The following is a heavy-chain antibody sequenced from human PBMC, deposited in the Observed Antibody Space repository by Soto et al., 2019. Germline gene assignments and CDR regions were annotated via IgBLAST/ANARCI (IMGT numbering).Heavy chain of an antibody. J-gene: IGHJ5*02. V-gene: IGHV1-69*12. Sequence: QVQLVQSGAEVKKPGSSVKVSCKASGGTFSSYAISWVRQAPGQGLEWMGEIIPMFGTANYAQNFQGRVTLTADESTSTAYMELSSLRSEDTAVYYCARDRGPSSGYYPSWFDPWGQGTLVTVSS. CDR3: ARDRGPSSGYYPSWFDP. D-gene: IGHD3-22*01. CDR1: GGTFSSYA. CDR2: IIPMFGTA.